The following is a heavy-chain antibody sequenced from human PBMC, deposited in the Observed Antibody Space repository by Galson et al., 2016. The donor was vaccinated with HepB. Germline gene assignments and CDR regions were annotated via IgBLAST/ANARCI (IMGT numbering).Heavy chain of an antibody. J-gene: IGHJ6*02. CDR3: ARDPRKIRYQLLEIYYYYYAMDV. Sequence: SVKVSCKASRGTLKNYAINWVRQAPGQGLEWMGRIIASPGTTNYAQKSQGRVTIIADTSTSTAYMELRSLRSDDTAVYYCARDPRKIRYQLLEIYYYYYAMDVWGQGTTVTVSS. V-gene: IGHV1-69*04. D-gene: IGHD2-2*01. CDR1: RGTLKNYA. CDR2: IIASPGTT.